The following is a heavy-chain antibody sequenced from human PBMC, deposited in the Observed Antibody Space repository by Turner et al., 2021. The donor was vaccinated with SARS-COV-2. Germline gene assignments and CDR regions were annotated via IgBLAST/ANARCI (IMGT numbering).Heavy chain of an antibody. V-gene: IGHV4-59*01. CDR2: IYYRGST. CDR3: ARELTNDWFDP. CDR1: GASINSYY. J-gene: IGHJ5*02. Sequence: QVLLQASGPGRVKPSETLSLTCTVSGASINSYYWAWIRQPPGKRLEWIGYIYYRGSTNYNPSLKSRVTISVDTSKNQFSLKLTSVTAADTAVYFCARELTNDWFDPWGQGTLVTVSS. D-gene: IGHD2-8*01.